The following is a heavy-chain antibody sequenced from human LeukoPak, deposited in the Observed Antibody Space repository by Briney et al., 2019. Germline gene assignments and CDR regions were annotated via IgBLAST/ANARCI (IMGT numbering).Heavy chain of an antibody. V-gene: IGHV3-21*01. CDR1: GFTFSSYS. D-gene: IGHD2/OR15-2a*01. CDR2: ISSSSSYI. Sequence: GGSLRLSYAASGFTFSSYSMNWVRQAPGKGPEWVSSISSSSSYIYYADSVKGRFTISRDNAKNSLYLQMNSLRAEDTAVYYCARGPGISPNFDYWGQGTLVTVSS. CDR3: ARGPGISPNFDY. J-gene: IGHJ4*02.